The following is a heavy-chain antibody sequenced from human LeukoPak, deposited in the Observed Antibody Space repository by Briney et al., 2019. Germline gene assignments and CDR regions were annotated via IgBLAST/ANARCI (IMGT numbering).Heavy chain of an antibody. CDR3: AKSIGGVVVVAADY. V-gene: IGHV3-23*01. CDR2: ISGSGGST. D-gene: IGHD2-15*01. J-gene: IGHJ4*02. Sequence: GGSLRLSCAASGFTFSNYAMTWVRQAPGKGLEWVSVISGSGGSTYYADSVKGRFTLSRDNSKNTLYLRMNSLRAEDTAVYYCAKSIGGVVVVAADYWGQGTLVTVSS. CDR1: GFTFSNYA.